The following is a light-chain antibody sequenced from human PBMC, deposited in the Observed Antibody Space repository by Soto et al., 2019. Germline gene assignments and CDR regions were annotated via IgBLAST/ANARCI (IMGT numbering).Light chain of an antibody. CDR3: QQYNSCPWT. V-gene: IGKV3-15*01. J-gene: IGKJ1*01. Sequence: EIVMTQSPATLSVSPGERATLSCRASQSVSSNLDWYQQKPGQAPRLLIYGASTRASGIPARFSGSGSGTEFTLTISSLQSEDFAVYYCQQYNSCPWTFGQGTKVEIK. CDR2: GAS. CDR1: QSVSSN.